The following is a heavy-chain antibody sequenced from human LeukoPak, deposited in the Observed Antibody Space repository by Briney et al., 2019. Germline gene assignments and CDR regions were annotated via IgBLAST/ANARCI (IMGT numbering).Heavy chain of an antibody. CDR3: ARSLGSITFDS. J-gene: IGHJ4*02. V-gene: IGHV1-3*03. CDR2: INVGNGNT. D-gene: IGHD3-16*02. Sequence: ASVKVSCKASGYTFTSYGISWVRQAPGQRLEWMGWINVGNGNTRYSQNFQGRVTITRDTSASTAYMELSSLRSEDMAVYYCARSLGSITFDSWGQGTLVTVSS. CDR1: GYTFTSYG.